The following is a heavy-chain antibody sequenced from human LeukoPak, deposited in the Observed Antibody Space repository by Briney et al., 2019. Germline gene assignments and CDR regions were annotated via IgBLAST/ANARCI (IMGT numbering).Heavy chain of an antibody. V-gene: IGHV4-59*01. CDR2: IYYSGST. CDR3: ARMDGSYYEAYYFDY. Sequence: SETLSLTCTVSGGSISSYYWSWIRQPPGKGLEWIGYIYYSGSTNYNPSLKSRVTISVDTSKNQFSLKLSSVTAADTAVYYCARMDGSYYEAYYFDYWGQGTLVTVSS. CDR1: GGSISSYY. D-gene: IGHD1-26*01. J-gene: IGHJ4*02.